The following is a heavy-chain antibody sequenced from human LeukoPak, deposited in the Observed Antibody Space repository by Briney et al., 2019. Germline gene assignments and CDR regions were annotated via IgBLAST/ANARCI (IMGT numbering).Heavy chain of an antibody. J-gene: IGHJ4*02. CDR2: ITAYSGNT. Sequence: ASVKVSCKASGYTFTNYGISWVRHAPGQGLERMGWITAYSGNTNYAQNLQGRVTMTTDTSTSTGYMELRSLRSDDTAVYYCARAADDYDFWSGPFDYWGRGTLVTVSS. CDR1: GYTFTNYG. V-gene: IGHV1-18*01. CDR3: ARAADDYDFWSGPFDY. D-gene: IGHD3-3*01.